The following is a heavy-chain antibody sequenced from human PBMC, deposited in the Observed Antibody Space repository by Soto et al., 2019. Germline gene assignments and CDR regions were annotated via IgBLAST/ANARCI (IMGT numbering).Heavy chain of an antibody. J-gene: IGHJ6*02. CDR3: ARNGAYCSSLSHQDDMDV. CDR1: GGTSDNFI. D-gene: IGHD2-21*01. V-gene: IGHV1-69*13. Sequence: SVKVSCKASGGTSDNFIMHWVRQTPGRGLEWMGGIVPMLGTPTYAEKFNGRDTISASGSTSTMYMEMTSLRSEDTAIYYCARNGAYCSSLSHQDDMDVSGQRTTVTVSS. CDR2: IVPMLGTP.